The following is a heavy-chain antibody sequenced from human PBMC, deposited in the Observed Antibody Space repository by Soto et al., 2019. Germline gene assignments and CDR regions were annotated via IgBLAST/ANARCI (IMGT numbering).Heavy chain of an antibody. CDR3: ARPYSSGWYAHFDY. J-gene: IGHJ4*02. V-gene: IGHV2-5*02. Sequence: QITLKESGPTLVKPTQTLTLTCTFSGFSLSTSGVGVGWIRQPPGKALEWLALIYWDDDKRYSPSLKSRLTITKDTSKNQVVLTMTNMDPVDTATYHCARPYSSGWYAHFDYWGQGTLVTVSS. CDR1: GFSLSTSGVG. D-gene: IGHD6-19*01. CDR2: IYWDDDK.